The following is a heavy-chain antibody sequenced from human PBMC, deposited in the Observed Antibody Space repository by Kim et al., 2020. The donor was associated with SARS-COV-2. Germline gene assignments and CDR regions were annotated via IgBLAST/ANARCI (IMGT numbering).Heavy chain of an antibody. CDR3: ARGTTIDN. D-gene: IGHD1-1*01. CDR1: GFEFRNDG. CDR2: ISDTGGNT. J-gene: IGHJ3*02. V-gene: IGHV3-23*01. Sequence: GGSLRLSCAASGFEFRNDGMNWVRQAPGKGLEWVSTISDTGGNTHYPDSLKGRFTISRDNSKNTLYLQMTGLRAEDTAMYYCARGTTIDNWGQGTMVTVSS.